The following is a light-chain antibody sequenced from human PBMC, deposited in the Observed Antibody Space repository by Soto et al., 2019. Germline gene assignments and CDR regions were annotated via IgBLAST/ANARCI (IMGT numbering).Light chain of an antibody. CDR1: QSVSSN. CDR3: QQYNNWPRT. Sequence: EIVMTQSPATLSVSPGERATLSCRASQSVSSNLAWYQQRPGQAPRLLIYAASTRATDVPGRFSGSGSGTGFTLTISSLQSEDFAVYYCQQYNNWPRTFGQGTKVDIK. CDR2: AAS. J-gene: IGKJ1*01. V-gene: IGKV3-15*01.